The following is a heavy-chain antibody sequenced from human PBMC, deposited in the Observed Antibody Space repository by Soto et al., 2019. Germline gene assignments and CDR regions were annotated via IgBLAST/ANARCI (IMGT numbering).Heavy chain of an antibody. V-gene: IGHV3-30*18. CDR3: AKDLMGGYSYGPPYYYYYGMDV. CDR1: GFTFSSYG. Sequence: GGSLRLSCAASGFTFSSYGMHWVRQAPGKGLEWVAVISYDGSNKYYADSVKGRFTISRDNSKNTLYLQMNSLRAEDTAVYYCAKDLMGGYSYGPPYYYYYGMDVWGQGTTVTVSS. J-gene: IGHJ6*02. CDR2: ISYDGSNK. D-gene: IGHD5-18*01.